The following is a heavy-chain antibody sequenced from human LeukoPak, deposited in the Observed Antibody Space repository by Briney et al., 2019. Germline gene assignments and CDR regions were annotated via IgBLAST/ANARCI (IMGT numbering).Heavy chain of an antibody. CDR3: ASAVDTAMPSGEYYFDY. J-gene: IGHJ4*02. V-gene: IGHV1-46*01. D-gene: IGHD5-18*01. CDR2: INPSGGST. Sequence: ASVKVSCKASGYTFTSYYMHWVRQAPGQGLEWLGIINPSGGSTSYAQKFQGRVTMTRDTSTSTVYMELNSLRFEDTAVYYCASAVDTAMPSGEYYFDYWGQGTLVTVSS. CDR1: GYTFTSYY.